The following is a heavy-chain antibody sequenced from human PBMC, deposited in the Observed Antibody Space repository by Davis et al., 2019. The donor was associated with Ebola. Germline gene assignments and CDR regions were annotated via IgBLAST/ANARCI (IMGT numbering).Heavy chain of an antibody. CDR3: ARVDYYGSGVGYGMDV. Sequence: ASVKVSCKASGYTFTSYGISWVRQAPGQGLEWMGWISAYNGNTNYAQKFQGWVTMTRDTSISTAYMELSRLRSDDTAVYYCARVDYYGSGVGYGMDVWGQGTAVTVSS. CDR2: ISAYNGNT. V-gene: IGHV1-18*01. D-gene: IGHD3-10*01. J-gene: IGHJ6*02. CDR1: GYTFTSYG.